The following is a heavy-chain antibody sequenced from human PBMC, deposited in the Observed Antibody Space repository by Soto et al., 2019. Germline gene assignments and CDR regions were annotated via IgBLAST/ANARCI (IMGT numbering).Heavy chain of an antibody. V-gene: IGHV3-74*01. J-gene: IGHJ4*02. CDR1: GFTFTTYW. CDR3: ARAAYSYGYFDY. CDR2: INSEGRNT. Sequence: EVQLVESGGGLVQPGGSLRLSCAASGFTFTTYWMHWVRQAPGKGLEWVSRINSEGRNTNYADSVKGRFTFSRDNAKNTVYLEMNSLRVEDTAVYYCARAAYSYGYFDYWGQGAVVTVSS. D-gene: IGHD5-18*01.